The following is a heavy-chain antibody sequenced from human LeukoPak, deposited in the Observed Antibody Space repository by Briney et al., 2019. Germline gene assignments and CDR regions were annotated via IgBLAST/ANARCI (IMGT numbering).Heavy chain of an antibody. D-gene: IGHD4-4*01. J-gene: IGHJ6*02. V-gene: IGHV1-46*01. CDR1: GYTFTSYY. CDR3: ASAVWDYSNRYYYYGMDV. Sequence: GASVKVSCKASGYTFTSYYMHWVRQAPGQGLEWMGGIIPIFGTANYAQKFQGRVTITRDTSASTAYMELSSLRSEDTAVYYCASAVWDYSNRYYYYGMDVWGQGTTVTVSS. CDR2: IIPIFGTA.